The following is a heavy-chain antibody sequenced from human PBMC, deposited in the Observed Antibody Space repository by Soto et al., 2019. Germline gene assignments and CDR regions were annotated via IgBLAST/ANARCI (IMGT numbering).Heavy chain of an antibody. CDR1: GFTCSNYG. Sequence: QVQLVESGGGVVQPGTSLKLSCEPSGFTCSNYGMHWVRQIPDKGLDWVAVITRDGVDAKYAEFVQGRFRISRDNSINTLYLQMNSLTADDTAVYYCARDDDGPGNNMDVWGRGTTVTVAS. V-gene: IGHV3-33*01. CDR2: ITRDGVDA. CDR3: ARDDDGPGNNMDV. J-gene: IGHJ6*02. D-gene: IGHD1-1*01.